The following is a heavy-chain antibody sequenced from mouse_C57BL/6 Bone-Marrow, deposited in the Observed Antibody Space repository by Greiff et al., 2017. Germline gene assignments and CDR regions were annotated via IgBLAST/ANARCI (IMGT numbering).Heavy chain of an antibody. V-gene: IGHV1-64*01. D-gene: IGHD2-3*01. Sequence: QVQLQQPGAELVKPGASVKLSCKASGYTFTSYWMHWVKQRPGQGLEWIGMIHPNSGSTNYNEKFKSTATLTVDKSSSTAYMQLSSLTSEDSAVYYCARSAGYYGDYAMDYWGQGTSVTVSS. J-gene: IGHJ4*01. CDR1: GYTFTSYW. CDR2: IHPNSGST. CDR3: ARSAGYYGDYAMDY.